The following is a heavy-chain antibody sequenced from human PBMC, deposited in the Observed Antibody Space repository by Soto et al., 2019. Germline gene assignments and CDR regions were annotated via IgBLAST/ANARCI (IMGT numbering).Heavy chain of an antibody. V-gene: IGHV3-9*01. CDR1: GFTFDDYA. D-gene: IGHD6-19*01. J-gene: IGHJ4*02. CDR3: AKDRSSGWYFAY. Sequence: PGGSLRLSCAASGFTFDDYAMHWVRQAPGKGLEWVSGISWNSGSIGYADSVKGRFTISRDNAKNSLYLQMNSLRAEDTALYYCAKDRSSGWYFAYWGQGTLVTVSS. CDR2: ISWNSGSI.